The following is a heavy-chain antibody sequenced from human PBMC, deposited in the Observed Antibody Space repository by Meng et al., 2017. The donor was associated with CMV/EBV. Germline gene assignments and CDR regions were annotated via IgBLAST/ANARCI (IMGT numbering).Heavy chain of an antibody. D-gene: IGHD2-2*01. Sequence: SVKVSCKASGGTFSSYAISWVRQAPGQGLEWMGGIIPIFGTANYAQKFQGRVTITTDESTSTAYMELSSLRSEDTAVYYCARRGPPADPGGLYYYYGMDVWGQGTTVTVS. CDR2: IIPIFGTA. J-gene: IGHJ6*02. CDR1: GGTFSSYA. CDR3: ARRGPPADPGGLYYYYGMDV. V-gene: IGHV1-69*05.